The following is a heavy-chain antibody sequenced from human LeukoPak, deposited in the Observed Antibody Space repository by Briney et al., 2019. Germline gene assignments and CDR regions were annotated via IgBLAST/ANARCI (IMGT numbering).Heavy chain of an antibody. CDR3: ARAEDTYYYDSSFDAFDI. CDR2: NYYSGST. D-gene: IGHD3-22*01. V-gene: IGHV4-39*07. Sequence: PSETLSLTCTVSGGSISSSSYYWGWIRQPPGKGLEWIGSNYYSGSTYYNPSLKSRVTISVDTSKNQFSLKLSSVTAADTAVYYCARAEDTYYYDSSFDAFDIWGQGTMDTVSS. J-gene: IGHJ3*02. CDR1: GGSISSSSYY.